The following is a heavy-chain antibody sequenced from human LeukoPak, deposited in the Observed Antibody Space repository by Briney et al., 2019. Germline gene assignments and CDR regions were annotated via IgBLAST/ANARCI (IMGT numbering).Heavy chain of an antibody. J-gene: IGHJ5*02. D-gene: IGHD2-15*01. Sequence: GASVKVSCKASGYTFTGYYIHWVRQAPGQGLEWMGWINPNSGGTNFAQSFQGRVTMTRDTSSSTAHMDPSRLRSDDTAVYYCARGDCSVSGCHGGNWFDPWGQGTLVTVSS. CDR1: GYTFTGYY. CDR2: INPNSGGT. CDR3: ARGDCSVSGCHGGNWFDP. V-gene: IGHV1-2*02.